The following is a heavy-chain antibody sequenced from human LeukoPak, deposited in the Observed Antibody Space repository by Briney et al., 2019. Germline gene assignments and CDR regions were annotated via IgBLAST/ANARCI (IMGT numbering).Heavy chain of an antibody. D-gene: IGHD2-15*01. J-gene: IGHJ6*02. CDR2: IYYSGST. Sequence: PSETLSLTCTVSGGSISSYYWSWIRQPPGKGLEWIGYIYYSGSTNYNPSLKSRVTISVDTSKNQFSLKLSSVTAADTAVYYCARHSYYCSGGSCSPGGMDAWGQGTTVTVSS. V-gene: IGHV4-59*08. CDR1: GGSISSYY. CDR3: ARHSYYCSGGSCSPGGMDA.